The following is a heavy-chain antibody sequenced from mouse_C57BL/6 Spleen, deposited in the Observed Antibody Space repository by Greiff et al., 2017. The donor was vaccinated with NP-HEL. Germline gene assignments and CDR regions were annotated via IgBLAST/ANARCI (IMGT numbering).Heavy chain of an antibody. CDR3: ARSVIYYGNLYYAMDY. CDR1: GYTFTSYW. Sequence: QVQLQQPGAELVRPGSSVKLSCKASGYTFTSYWMHWVKQRPIQGLEWIGNIDPSDSETHYNQKFKDKATLTVDKSSSTAYMQLSSLTSEDSAVYYCARSVIYYGNLYYAMDYWGQGTSVTVSS. J-gene: IGHJ4*01. CDR2: IDPSDSET. V-gene: IGHV1-52*01. D-gene: IGHD2-1*01.